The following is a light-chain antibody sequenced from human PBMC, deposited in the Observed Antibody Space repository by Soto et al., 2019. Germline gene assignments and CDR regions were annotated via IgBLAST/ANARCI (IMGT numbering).Light chain of an antibody. CDR1: QSVGDN. Sequence: TVMTQSPAALSVSPGDRASLSCRASQSVGDNLAWYQVRPGQAPRLLIYGASNRATGIPDRFSGSGSGTDFTLTISRLEPEDFAVYYCQQYGSSGTFGQGTKVEIK. CDR3: QQYGSSGT. J-gene: IGKJ1*01. V-gene: IGKV3-20*01. CDR2: GAS.